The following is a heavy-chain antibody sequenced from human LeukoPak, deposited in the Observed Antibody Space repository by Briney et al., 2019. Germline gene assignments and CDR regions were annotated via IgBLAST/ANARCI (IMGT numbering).Heavy chain of an antibody. CDR2: ISSSGSTI. CDR1: GFTFSSYE. D-gene: IGHD6-13*01. CDR3: AREAQQHYYFDY. V-gene: IGHV3-48*03. Sequence: PGGSLRLSCAASGFTFSSYEMNWVRQAPGKGLEWVSYISSSGSTIYYADSVKGRFTISRDNAKNSLYLQMNSLRAEDTAVYYCAREAQQHYYFDYWGQGTLVTVSS. J-gene: IGHJ4*02.